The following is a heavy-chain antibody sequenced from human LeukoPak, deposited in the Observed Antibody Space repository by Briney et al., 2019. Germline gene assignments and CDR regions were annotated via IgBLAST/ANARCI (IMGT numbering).Heavy chain of an antibody. J-gene: IGHJ5*02. Sequence: SETLSLTCAVYGGSFSGYYWSWIRQPPGKGLEWIGEINHSGSTNYNPSLKSRVTISVDTSKNQFSLKLSSVTAADTAVYYCARGRYSSGWYRNWFDPWGQGTLITVSS. D-gene: IGHD6-19*01. CDR3: ARGRYSSGWYRNWFDP. CDR2: INHSGST. CDR1: GGSFSGYY. V-gene: IGHV4-34*01.